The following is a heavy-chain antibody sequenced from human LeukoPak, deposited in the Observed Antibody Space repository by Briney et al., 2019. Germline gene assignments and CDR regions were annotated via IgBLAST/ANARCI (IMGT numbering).Heavy chain of an antibody. Sequence: ASVKVSCKASGYTFTGYYMHWVRQAPGQGLEWMGWINPNSGGTNYAQKFQGRVTMTRDTSISTAYMELNSLRAEDTAVYYCARDIAHCTGDMCYNIRFDSWGQGTLVTVSS. V-gene: IGHV1-2*02. CDR3: ARDIAHCTGDMCYNIRFDS. CDR2: INPNSGGT. D-gene: IGHD2-8*02. CDR1: GYTFTGYY. J-gene: IGHJ5*01.